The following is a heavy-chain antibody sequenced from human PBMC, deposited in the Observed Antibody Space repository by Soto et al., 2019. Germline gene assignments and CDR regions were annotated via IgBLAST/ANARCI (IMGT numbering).Heavy chain of an antibody. D-gene: IGHD1-1*01. CDR3: VRDPYLPTAGRLASLHY. J-gene: IGHJ4*02. Sequence: HPGGSLRLSCAASGFTFSSYSMNWVRQAPGKGLEWVAVISYDGSNKYYADSVKGRFTISRDNSNNTLYVQMNSLKAEDTAVYYCVRDPYLPTAGRLASLHYWGPGTLVTVSS. V-gene: IGHV3-30*03. CDR1: GFTFSSYS. CDR2: ISYDGSNK.